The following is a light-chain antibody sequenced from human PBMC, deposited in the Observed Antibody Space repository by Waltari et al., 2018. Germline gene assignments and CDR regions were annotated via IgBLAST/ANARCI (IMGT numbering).Light chain of an antibody. J-gene: IGLJ1*01. Sequence: SYVLTQPPSVSVAPGETARITCGGNNIGTKSVHWYRQKPGQAPVLVLSYDSDRPSGIPERFSGSNSGDTATLTISRVEAGDEADYYCQVWDANNEPGLFGTGTEVTV. V-gene: IGLV3-21*01. CDR1: NIGTKS. CDR3: QVWDANNEPGL. CDR2: YDS.